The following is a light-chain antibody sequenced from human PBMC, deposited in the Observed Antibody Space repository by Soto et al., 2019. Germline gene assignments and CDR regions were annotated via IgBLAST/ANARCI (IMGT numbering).Light chain of an antibody. V-gene: IGKV3-15*01. CDR1: QSINSD. Sequence: ETVMTQSPATLSVSPGERASLSCRASQSINSDLAWYQQKPGQAPRLLISGASTRATGIPARFSGSGSGTDFTLTISSLQSEDLAVYYCQQYNNWYSFGQGTKLEIK. J-gene: IGKJ2*03. CDR2: GAS. CDR3: QQYNNWYS.